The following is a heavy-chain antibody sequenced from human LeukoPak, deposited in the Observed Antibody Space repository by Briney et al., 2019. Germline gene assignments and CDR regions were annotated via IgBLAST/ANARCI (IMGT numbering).Heavy chain of an antibody. CDR3: AKDPYRASSGLVDY. CDR2: ITGNGGRT. V-gene: IGHV3-64*04. J-gene: IGHJ4*02. Sequence: GGSLRLSCSASAFTFSSYTMHWVRQAPGKGLEYVSGITGNGGRTHYADSVKGRFTISRDNAKKSLYLQMNSLRAEDTAVYYCAKDPYRASSGLVDYWGQGTLVTVSS. CDR1: AFTFSSYT. D-gene: IGHD5-12*01.